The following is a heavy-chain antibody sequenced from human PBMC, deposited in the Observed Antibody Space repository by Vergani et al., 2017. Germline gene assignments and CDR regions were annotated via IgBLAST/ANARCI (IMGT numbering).Heavy chain of an antibody. V-gene: IGHV4-38-2*01. CDR2: IYHSGST. CDR3: ARGYSSSWYGDY. J-gene: IGHJ4*02. D-gene: IGHD6-13*01. CDR1: GYSISSGYY. Sequence: QVQLQESGPGLVKPSENLSLTCAVSGYSISSGYYWGWIRQPPGKGLEWIGSIYHSGSTYYNPSLKSRVTISVDTSKNQFSLKLSSVTAADTAVYYCARGYSSSWYGDYWGQGTLVTVFS.